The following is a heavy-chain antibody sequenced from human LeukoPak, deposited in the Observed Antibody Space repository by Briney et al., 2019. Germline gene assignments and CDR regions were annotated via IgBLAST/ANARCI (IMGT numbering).Heavy chain of an antibody. CDR1: GFSLSTSGMC. D-gene: IGHD6-13*01. Sequence: SGPALVKPTQTLTLTCTFSGFSLSTSGMCVSWIRQPPGKALEWLARIDWDDDKYYSTSLKTRLTISKDTSKNQVVLTMANMDPVDTATYYCARITVAGQQLVFDYWGQGTLVTVSS. J-gene: IGHJ4*02. CDR3: ARITVAGQQLVFDY. V-gene: IGHV2-70*11. CDR2: IDWDDDK.